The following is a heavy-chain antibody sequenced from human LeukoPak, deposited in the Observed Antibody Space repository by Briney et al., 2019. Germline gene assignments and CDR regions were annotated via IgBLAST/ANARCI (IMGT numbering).Heavy chain of an antibody. CDR3: AREMAAATPFH. V-gene: IGHV1-2*06. J-gene: IGHJ4*02. D-gene: IGHD2-15*01. CDR1: GYTFTGYY. Sequence: ASVKVSCKAPGYTFTGYYIHWVRQAPGQGLEWMGRINPNSGGTNYAQKFQGRVTMTSDTSISTAYMELSSLRSEDTAVYYCAREMAAATPFHWGQGTLVTVSS. CDR2: INPNSGGT.